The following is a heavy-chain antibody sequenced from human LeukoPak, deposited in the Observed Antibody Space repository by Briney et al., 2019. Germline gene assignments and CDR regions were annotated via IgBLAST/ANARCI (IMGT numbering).Heavy chain of an antibody. J-gene: IGHJ4*02. V-gene: IGHV3-30*03. CDR2: ISYDGSNK. D-gene: IGHD2-2*01. Sequence: GRSLRLSCAASGFTFSSYGMHWVRQAPGKGLEWVAVISYDGSNKYYADSVKGRFTISRDNSKNTLYLQMNSLRAEDTAVYYCARSSEDIVVVPAALYYFDYWGQGTLVTVSS. CDR1: GFTFSSYG. CDR3: ARSSEDIVVVPAALYYFDY.